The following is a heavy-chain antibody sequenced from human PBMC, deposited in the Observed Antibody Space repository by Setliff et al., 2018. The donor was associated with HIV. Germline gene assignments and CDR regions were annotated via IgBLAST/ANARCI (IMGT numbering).Heavy chain of an antibody. J-gene: IGHJ3*01. CDR2: IYPSDSDT. V-gene: IGHV5-51*01. CDR3: ARHRHTAAGTLDAFDL. Sequence: SGESLKISCKGSGYRFSNYWIGWVRHMPGKGLEWMAIIYPSDSDTRYSPSFQGQVTMSVDNSINTAYLQWGSLKASDTAFYYCARHRHTAAGTLDAFDLWGQGTMVTVSS. D-gene: IGHD6-13*01. CDR1: GYRFSNYW.